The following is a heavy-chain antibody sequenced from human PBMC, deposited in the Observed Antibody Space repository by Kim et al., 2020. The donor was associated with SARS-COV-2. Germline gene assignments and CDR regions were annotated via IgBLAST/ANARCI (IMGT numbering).Heavy chain of an antibody. V-gene: IGHV3-48*02. D-gene: IGHD2-15*01. CDR2: VGKSGYTI. Sequence: GGSLRLSCAASGFTFSTHGMNWVRQAPGKGLEWVTYVGKSGYTIYYADSVKGRFTISRDNARNSLYLQMNGLRDEDTAVYYCARDRCSDSCYFDYWGQGTLVTVSS. CDR3: ARDRCSDSCYFDY. J-gene: IGHJ4*02. CDR1: GFTFSTHG.